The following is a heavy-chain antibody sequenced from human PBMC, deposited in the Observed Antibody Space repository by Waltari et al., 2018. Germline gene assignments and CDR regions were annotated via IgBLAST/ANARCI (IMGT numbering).Heavy chain of an antibody. CDR3: AHRRGYSSSWYHVAY. CDR1: GFSLSTSGVG. J-gene: IGHJ4*02. CDR2: IYWNDDK. Sequence: QITLKESGPTLVKPTQTLTLTCTFSGFSLSTSGVGVGWIRQPPGKALEWLATIYWNDDKRYSPSLKSRLTITKDTSKNQVVLTMTNMDPVDTATYYCAHRRGYSSSWYHVAYWGQGTLVTVSS. D-gene: IGHD6-13*01. V-gene: IGHV2-5*01.